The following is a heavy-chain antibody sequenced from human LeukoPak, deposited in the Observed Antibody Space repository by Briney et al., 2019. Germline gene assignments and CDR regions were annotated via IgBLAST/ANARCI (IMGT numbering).Heavy chain of an antibody. D-gene: IGHD2-15*01. V-gene: IGHV4-34*01. CDR3: ARAEDIVSSNNFDY. CDR2: INHSGST. Sequence: KSSETLSLTCAVYGGSFSGYYWSWIRQPPGKGLEWIGEINHSGSTNYNPSLKSRVTISVDTSKNQFSLKLSSVTAADTAVYYCARAEDIVSSNNFDYWGQGTLVTVSS. CDR1: GGSFSGYY. J-gene: IGHJ4*02.